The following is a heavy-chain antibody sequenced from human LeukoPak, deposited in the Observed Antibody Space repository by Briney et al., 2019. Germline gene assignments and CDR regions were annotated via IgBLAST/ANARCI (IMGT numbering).Heavy chain of an antibody. CDR2: IIPILGIA. CDR1: GGTFSSYA. D-gene: IGHD6-13*01. Sequence: ASVKVSCKASGGTFSSYAISWVRQAPGQGLEWMGRIIPILGIANYAQKFQGRVTITADKSTSTAYMELSSLRSENTAVYYCAREGAFDVSSWYVYWGQGTLVTVSS. J-gene: IGHJ4*02. CDR3: AREGAFDVSSWYVY. V-gene: IGHV1-69*04.